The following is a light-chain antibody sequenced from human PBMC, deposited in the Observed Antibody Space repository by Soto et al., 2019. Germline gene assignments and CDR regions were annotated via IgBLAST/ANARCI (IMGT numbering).Light chain of an antibody. CDR1: QSVSSN. Sequence: IVMTQSPATLSVSPGERATLSCRASQSVSSNLAWYQQKPGQAPRLLIYGASTRATGIPARISGSGPGTEFTLTISSLQSENFAVYYCQQYNNWPPWTFGQGTKVEIK. CDR2: GAS. V-gene: IGKV3D-15*01. CDR3: QQYNNWPPWT. J-gene: IGKJ1*01.